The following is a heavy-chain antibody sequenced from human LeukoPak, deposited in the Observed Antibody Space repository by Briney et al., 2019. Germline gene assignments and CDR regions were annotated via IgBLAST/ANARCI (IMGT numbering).Heavy chain of an antibody. J-gene: IGHJ6*02. CDR1: GGSFSGYY. Sequence: SESLSLTCAVYGGSFSGYYWSWIRQPPGKGLEWIGEINHSGSTNYNPSLKSRVTISVDTSKNRFSLKLSSVTAADTAVYYCARGRGVVVPAATGYYYYGMDVWGQGTTVTVSS. D-gene: IGHD2-2*01. CDR2: INHSGST. CDR3: ARGRGVVVPAATGYYYYGMDV. V-gene: IGHV4-34*01.